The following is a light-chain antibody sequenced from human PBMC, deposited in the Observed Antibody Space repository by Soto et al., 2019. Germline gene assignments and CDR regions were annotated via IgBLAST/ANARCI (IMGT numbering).Light chain of an antibody. J-gene: IGKJ4*01. CDR1: QSVNSN. Sequence: EKVMTQSPAALSVSPGERATLSCRASQSVNSNLAWYQQKPGQAPRLLLYDASTRATGIPARFSGSASGTEFTLTISSLQSEDSAVYYCQQYNDWPLTFGGGTKVEVK. CDR2: DAS. CDR3: QQYNDWPLT. V-gene: IGKV3-15*01.